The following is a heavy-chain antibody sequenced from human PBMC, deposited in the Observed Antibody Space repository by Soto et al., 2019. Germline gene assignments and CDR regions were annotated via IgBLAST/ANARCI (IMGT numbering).Heavy chain of an antibody. J-gene: IGHJ4*02. D-gene: IGHD5-12*01. Sequence: ASVKVSCKASGVSFSNFGISWVRQAPGQGLEWMGGIVPVFGRPNYAQRFRGRLTITADESTSTGYMELISLRSDDTAVYYCAREGSGYNFWGQGTQVTVSS. CDR3: AREGSGYNF. CDR2: IVPVFGRP. CDR1: GVSFSNFG. V-gene: IGHV1-69*13.